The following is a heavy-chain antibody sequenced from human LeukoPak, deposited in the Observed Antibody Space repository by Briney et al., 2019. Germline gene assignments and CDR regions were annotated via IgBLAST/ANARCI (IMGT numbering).Heavy chain of an antibody. CDR3: ARGIAAPDY. D-gene: IGHD6-13*01. CDR1: GFIVNSNY. J-gene: IGHJ4*02. Sequence: GGNLTLYCAASGFIVNSNYMSCLRQATGKGLEWVSVIYSGGSTYYADSVKGRFTISRYNSKNTLYLQMNSLRAEDTAVYYCARGIAAPDYWGQGTLVTVSS. CDR2: IYSGGST. V-gene: IGHV3-53*01.